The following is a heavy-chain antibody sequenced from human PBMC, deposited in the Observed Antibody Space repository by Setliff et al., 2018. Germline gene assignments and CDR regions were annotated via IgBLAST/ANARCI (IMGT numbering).Heavy chain of an antibody. CDR1: GCTFSRFW. D-gene: IGHD3-3*01. CDR3: ARSSGPRVVFAADFDS. J-gene: IGHJ4*02. CDR2: IKQDGSVK. Sequence: GGSLRLSGAASGCTFSRFWINWVRQAPGKGLEWVANIKQDGSVKYYVDSVMGRFTISRDNAKNSLYLQMSDLRAEDTAVYYCARSSGPRVVFAADFDSWGQGTLVTVSS. V-gene: IGHV3-7*03.